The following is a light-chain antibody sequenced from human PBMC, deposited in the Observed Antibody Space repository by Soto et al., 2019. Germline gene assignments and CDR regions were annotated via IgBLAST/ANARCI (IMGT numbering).Light chain of an antibody. CDR1: QSVSSN. CDR3: QQYNNWPHT. J-gene: IGKJ2*01. Sequence: EIVMTQSPATLSVSPGERATLSCRASQSVSSNLAWYQQKPGQAPRLLIYGASTRATGIPARLSGSGSGTEFTLTISSLQSEDFAVYYWQQYNNWPHTFGQGTKLEIK. V-gene: IGKV3-15*01. CDR2: GAS.